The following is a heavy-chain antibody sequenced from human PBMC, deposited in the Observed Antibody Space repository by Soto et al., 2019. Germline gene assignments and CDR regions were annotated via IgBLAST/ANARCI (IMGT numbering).Heavy chain of an antibody. CDR3: SKKDCGGDCRVFDY. CDR2: ISGSGGST. D-gene: IGHD2-21*02. Sequence: PGESLRLSCAASGFSFSSYGMSWVRQAAGKGLEWFSPISGSGGSTYYADSAKGRFTISRDNAKNTMYLQMNSLRAEDTAIFFCSKKDCGGDCRVFDYWGQGTLVTVSS. V-gene: IGHV3-23*01. CDR1: GFSFSSYG. J-gene: IGHJ4*02.